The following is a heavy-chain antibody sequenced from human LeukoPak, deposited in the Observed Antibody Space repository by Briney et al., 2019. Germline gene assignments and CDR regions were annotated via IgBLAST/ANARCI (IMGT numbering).Heavy chain of an antibody. V-gene: IGHV3-49*03. CDR1: GFTFGDYA. CDR3: TRDPLSGIAAAGTWSTS. J-gene: IGHJ5*02. D-gene: IGHD6-13*01. Sequence: GGSLRLSCTASGFTFGDYAMSWFRQAPGKGLEWVSFIRSKAYGGTTEYAASVKGRFTISRDDSKSIAYLQMNSLKTEDTAVYYCTRDPLSGIAAAGTWSTSWGQGTLVTVSS. CDR2: IRSKAYGGTT.